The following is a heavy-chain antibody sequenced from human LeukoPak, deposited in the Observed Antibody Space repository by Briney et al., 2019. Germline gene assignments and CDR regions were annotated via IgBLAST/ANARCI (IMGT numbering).Heavy chain of an antibody. J-gene: IGHJ3*02. V-gene: IGHV1-46*01. CDR3: ARVRDGYNDAFDI. D-gene: IGHD5-24*01. CDR1: GYTFTSYY. CDR2: INPSDGST. Sequence: GASVKVSCKASGYTFTSYYIHWLRLAPGQGLEWMGIINPSDGSTRYAQKLEGKVTMTRDMSTSTVYMELSSLRSEDTAMYYCARVRDGYNDAFDIWGQGTMVIVSS.